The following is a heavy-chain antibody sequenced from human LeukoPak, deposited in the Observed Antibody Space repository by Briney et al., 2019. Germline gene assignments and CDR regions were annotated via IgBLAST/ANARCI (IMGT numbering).Heavy chain of an antibody. Sequence: GESLKISCKGSGYSFSAHWIGWVRQMPGKGPQWMGIVFPGDSDIRYSPSFQGQVTISADKSSSTAYLQWSSLKASDTAMYYCARASEMYYYGSGFDYWGQGTLVTVSS. CDR1: GYSFSAHW. CDR3: ARASEMYYYGSGFDY. V-gene: IGHV5-51*01. CDR2: VFPGDSDI. D-gene: IGHD3-10*01. J-gene: IGHJ4*02.